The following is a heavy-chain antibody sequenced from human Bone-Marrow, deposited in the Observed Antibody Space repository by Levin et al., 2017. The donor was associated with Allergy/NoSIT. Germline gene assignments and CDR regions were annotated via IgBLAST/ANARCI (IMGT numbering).Heavy chain of an antibody. CDR1: GDTLSELS. CDR3: GRYREDCTNDVCHRWDY. CDR2: FDSEEGET. V-gene: IGHV1-24*01. D-gene: IGHD2-8*01. J-gene: IGHJ4*02. Sequence: ASVKVSCKVSGDTLSELSIHWVRQAPGKGLEWMGGFDSEEGETIAAQKFQGRVTMTEDTTTVTAYMELSSLRSEDTAVYYCGRYREDCTNDVCHRWDYWGQGTLVTVSS.